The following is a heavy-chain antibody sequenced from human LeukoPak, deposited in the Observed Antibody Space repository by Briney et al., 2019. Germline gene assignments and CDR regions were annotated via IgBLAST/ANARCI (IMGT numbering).Heavy chain of an antibody. CDR3: ARGSIESGSYYYYFDY. CDR2: MNPNSGNT. J-gene: IGHJ4*02. V-gene: IGHV1-2*04. CDR1: GYTFTGYY. D-gene: IGHD1-26*01. Sequence: RASVKVSCKASGYTFTGYYMHWVRQAPGQGLEWMGWMNPNSGNTVYAQKFQGWVTMTRDTSISAAYMELSRLRSDDTAVYYCARGSIESGSYYYYFDYWGQGTLVTVSS.